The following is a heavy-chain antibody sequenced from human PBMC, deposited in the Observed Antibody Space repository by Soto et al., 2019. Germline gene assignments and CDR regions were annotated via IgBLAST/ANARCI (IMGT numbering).Heavy chain of an antibody. CDR1: GGSISSSSYY. CDR3: ARRGSESYSDY. J-gene: IGHJ4*02. D-gene: IGHD3-10*01. V-gene: IGHV4-39*01. CDR2: IYYSGST. Sequence: QLQLQESGPGLVKPSETLSLTCTVSGGSISSSSYYWGWIRQPPGKGLEWIGSIYYSGSTYYNPSLKSRVTISVDTSKNQFSLKLSSVTAADTAVYYCARRGSESYSDYWGQGTLVTVSS.